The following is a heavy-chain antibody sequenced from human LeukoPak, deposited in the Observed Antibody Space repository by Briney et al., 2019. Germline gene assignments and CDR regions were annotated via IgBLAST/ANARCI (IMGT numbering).Heavy chain of an antibody. J-gene: IGHJ4*02. CDR2: ISGSSDST. V-gene: IGHV3-23*01. D-gene: IGHD3-3*01. CDR3: AKVGDFWSGYYSDY. CDR1: GFTFSSYA. Sequence: GGSLRLSCAASGFTFSSYAMSWVRQAPGKGLELVSAISGSSDSTYYADSVKGRFTISRDNSKNTLYLQMNSLRAEDTAVYYCAKVGDFWSGYYSDYWGQGTLVTVSS.